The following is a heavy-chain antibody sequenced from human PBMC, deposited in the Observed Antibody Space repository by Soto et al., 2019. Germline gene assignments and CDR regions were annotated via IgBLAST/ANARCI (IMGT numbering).Heavy chain of an antibody. CDR2: INAGNGNT. CDR3: ARGPGDCSSTSCYAGTLYGMDV. D-gene: IGHD2-2*01. CDR1: GYTFTSYA. V-gene: IGHV1-3*01. J-gene: IGHJ6*02. Sequence: QVQLVQSGAEVKKPGASVKVSCKASGYTFTSYAMHWVRQAPGQRLEWMGWINAGNGNTKYSQKFQGRVTITRDTSASTAYRELSSLRSEDTAVYYCARGPGDCSSTSCYAGTLYGMDVWGQGTTVTISS.